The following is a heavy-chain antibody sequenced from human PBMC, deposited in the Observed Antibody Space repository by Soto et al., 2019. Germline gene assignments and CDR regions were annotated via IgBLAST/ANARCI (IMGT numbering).Heavy chain of an antibody. CDR1: GFSVSTSGEG. D-gene: IGHD2-21*02. Sequence: GSGPTLVNPTQTLTLTCTFSGFSVSTSGEGVAWIRQPPGKALEWLALIYWDDDKRYSPSLKSRLTITKDTSKNQVVLTMTNMDPVDTATYYCVQSRCGGDCLQSYSSHSYYGLDVWGQGTTVTVSS. CDR2: IYWDDDK. J-gene: IGHJ6*02. CDR3: VQSRCGGDCLQSYSSHSYYGLDV. V-gene: IGHV2-5*02.